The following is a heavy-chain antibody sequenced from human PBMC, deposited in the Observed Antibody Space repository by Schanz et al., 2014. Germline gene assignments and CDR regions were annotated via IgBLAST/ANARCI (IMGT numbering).Heavy chain of an antibody. CDR3: AKDADDTAMITDYFDY. D-gene: IGHD5-18*01. Sequence: EVHLLDSGGGWVQPGGSLRLSCAASGITFSSHSFNWVRQAPGKGLEWISYITYNGGTIYYADSVKGRYTITRDNSKTTVYLQMNSLRAEDTAVYYCAKDADDTAMITDYFDYWGQGTLXTVSS. CDR1: GITFSSHS. J-gene: IGHJ4*02. V-gene: IGHV3-48*01. CDR2: ITYNGGTI.